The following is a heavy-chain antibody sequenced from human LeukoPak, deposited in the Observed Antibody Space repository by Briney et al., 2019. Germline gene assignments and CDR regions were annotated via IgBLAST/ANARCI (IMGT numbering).Heavy chain of an antibody. CDR2: ISGSGGSP. J-gene: IGHJ6*03. CDR3: AKGSGAIPYYYYMDV. Sequence: PGGSLRLSCAASGFTFSSYAMSWVRQAPGKGLEWVSAISGSGGSPYYADSVKGRFTISRDNSKNTLYLQMNSLRAEDTAVYYCAKGSGAIPYYYYMDVWGKGTTVTVSS. D-gene: IGHD3-10*01. V-gene: IGHV3-23*01. CDR1: GFTFSSYA.